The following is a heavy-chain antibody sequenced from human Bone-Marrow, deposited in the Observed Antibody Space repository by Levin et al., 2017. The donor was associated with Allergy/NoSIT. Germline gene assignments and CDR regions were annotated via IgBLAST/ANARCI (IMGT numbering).Heavy chain of an antibody. Sequence: GGSLRLSCAASGFTFSSYGMHWVRQAPGKGLEWVAVIWYDGSNKYYADSVKGRFTISRDNSKNTLYLQMNSLRAEDTAVYYCAREQHTVTTLFDYWGQGTLVTVSS. CDR3: AREQHTVTTLFDY. D-gene: IGHD4-17*01. CDR2: IWYDGSNK. CDR1: GFTFSSYG. V-gene: IGHV3-33*01. J-gene: IGHJ4*02.